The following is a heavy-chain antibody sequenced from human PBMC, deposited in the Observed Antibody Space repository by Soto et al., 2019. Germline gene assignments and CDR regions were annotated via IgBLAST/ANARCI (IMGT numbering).Heavy chain of an antibody. CDR2: IKHDGSEK. J-gene: IGHJ4*02. D-gene: IGHD6-19*01. Sequence: EVHLVESGGGLVQPGGSLRLSCAASGFTFSNDWMSWVRQAPGKGLEWVANIKHDGSEKYYVDSVKGRFTISRDNAKNSLYLQMNSLRAEDTAVYYCARDEGGGWYLDTYWGQGTLVTVSS. CDR1: GFTFSNDW. V-gene: IGHV3-7*01. CDR3: ARDEGGGWYLDTY.